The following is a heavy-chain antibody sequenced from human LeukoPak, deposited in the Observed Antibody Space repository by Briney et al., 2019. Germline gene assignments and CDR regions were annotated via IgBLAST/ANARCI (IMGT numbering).Heavy chain of an antibody. Sequence: SETLSLTCAVYGGSFSGYYWRWIRQPPGKGLEWIGEINHSGSTNYNPSLKSRVTISVDTSKNQFSLKLSSVTAADTAVYYCASLLVDTAMAPRDYWGQGTLVTVSS. J-gene: IGHJ4*02. CDR2: INHSGST. V-gene: IGHV4-34*01. CDR1: GGSFSGYY. CDR3: ASLLVDTAMAPRDY. D-gene: IGHD5-18*01.